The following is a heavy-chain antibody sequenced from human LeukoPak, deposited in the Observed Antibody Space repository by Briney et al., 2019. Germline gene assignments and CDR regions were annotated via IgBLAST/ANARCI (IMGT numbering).Heavy chain of an antibody. Sequence: ASVKVSCKASGYTFTGYYMHWVRQAPGQGLEWMGWINPNSGGTNYAQKFQGRVTMTRDTSISTAYMELSRLRSDDTAVYYCARAMVRGVIITVKDAFDIWGQGTMVTVSS. CDR1: GYTFTGYY. J-gene: IGHJ3*02. D-gene: IGHD3-10*01. CDR3: ARAMVRGVIITVKDAFDI. CDR2: INPNSGGT. V-gene: IGHV1-2*02.